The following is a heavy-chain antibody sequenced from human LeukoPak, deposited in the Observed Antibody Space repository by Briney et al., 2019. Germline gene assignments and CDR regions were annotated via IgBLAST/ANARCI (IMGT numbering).Heavy chain of an antibody. Sequence: GGSLRLSCAPSGFTFTNYAMSWVRQAPGKGLELVSIISGSGSLTDYADSVRGRFTISRDNSKNTLYLQMNSLRAEDTALYYCARASFGIAAAGIEGDKWFDPWGQGTLVTVSS. CDR2: ISGSGSLT. D-gene: IGHD6-13*01. V-gene: IGHV3-23*01. CDR1: GFTFTNYA. J-gene: IGHJ5*02. CDR3: ARASFGIAAAGIEGDKWFDP.